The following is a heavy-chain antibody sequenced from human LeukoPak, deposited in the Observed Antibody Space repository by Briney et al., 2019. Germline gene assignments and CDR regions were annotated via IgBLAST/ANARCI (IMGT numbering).Heavy chain of an antibody. Sequence: PGGSLRLSCAASGFTFSGYAMSWVRQAPGKGLEWVSAISGNGGSTYYADSVKGRFTISRDNSKNTLYLQMNSLRAEDTAVYYCAKAGAPAFLTGYYISYYYYGMDVWGQGTTVTVSS. J-gene: IGHJ6*02. D-gene: IGHD3-9*01. CDR3: AKAGAPAFLTGYYISYYYYGMDV. CDR1: GFTFSGYA. V-gene: IGHV3-23*01. CDR2: ISGNGGST.